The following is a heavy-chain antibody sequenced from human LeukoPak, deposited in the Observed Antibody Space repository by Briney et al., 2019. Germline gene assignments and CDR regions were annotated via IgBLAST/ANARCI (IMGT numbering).Heavy chain of an antibody. CDR3: AKARYNNGWDYFDY. D-gene: IGHD6-19*01. V-gene: IGHV3-23*01. CDR2: ISGSGNVI. CDR1: GFTFGTSA. Sequence: GGSLRLSCAASGFTFGTSAMTWVRQAPGKGLEWVSSISGSGNVIYDSDSVKGRFSISRDNPKGTPYLQMNSLRAEDTATYFCAKARYNNGWDYFDYWGLGTLVTVSS. J-gene: IGHJ4*02.